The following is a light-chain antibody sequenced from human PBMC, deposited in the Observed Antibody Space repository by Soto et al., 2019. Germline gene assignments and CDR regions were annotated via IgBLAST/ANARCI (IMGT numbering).Light chain of an antibody. CDR1: QSVSTSY. CDR3: QQFGSSPFT. J-gene: IGKJ3*01. V-gene: IGKV3-20*01. Sequence: EIVLTQSPDTLSLSPGERAILSCRASQSVSTSYLAWYQRKPGQAPRLLLYGASSRATGIPDRFSGSGSATDFTLTISRLEPEDFGVYYCQQFGSSPFTFGPGTTVDI. CDR2: GAS.